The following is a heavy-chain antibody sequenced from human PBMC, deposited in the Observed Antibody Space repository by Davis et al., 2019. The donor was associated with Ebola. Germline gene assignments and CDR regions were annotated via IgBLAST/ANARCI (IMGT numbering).Heavy chain of an antibody. CDR3: ARDLGVWFGHPHDY. J-gene: IGHJ4*02. D-gene: IGHD3-10*01. CDR1: GFTFSSYS. V-gene: IGHV3-21*01. Sequence: PGGSLRLSCAASGFTFSSYSMNWVRQAPGKGLEWVSSISSSSSYIYYADSVKGRFTISRDNAKNSLYLQMNSLRAEDTAVYYCARDLGVWFGHPHDYWGQGTLVTVSS. CDR2: ISSSSSYI.